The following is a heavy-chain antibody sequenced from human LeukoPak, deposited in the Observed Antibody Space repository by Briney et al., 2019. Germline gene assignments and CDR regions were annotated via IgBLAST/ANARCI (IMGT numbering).Heavy chain of an antibody. J-gene: IGHJ5*02. V-gene: IGHV3-7*03. CDR2: IKQDGSEK. CDR1: GFIFSNYW. CDR3: ARDRRETMITFGGVMTAGWFDP. Sequence: GGSLRLSCAASGFIFSNYWMSWVRQAPGKGLEWVANIKQDGSEKYYVDSVKGRFTISRDNAKNSLYLQMNSLRAEDTAVYYCARDRRETMITFGGVMTAGWFDPWGQGTLVTVSS. D-gene: IGHD3-16*01.